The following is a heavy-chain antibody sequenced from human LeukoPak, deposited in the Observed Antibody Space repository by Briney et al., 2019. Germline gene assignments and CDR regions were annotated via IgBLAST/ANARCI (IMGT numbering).Heavy chain of an antibody. D-gene: IGHD4-17*01. V-gene: IGHV3-53*01. CDR3: ARETTVTTRALDY. CDR2: IYSGGST. Sequence: GGSLRLSCAASGFTVSSNYMSWVRQAPGEGLEWVSVIYSGGSTYYADSVKGRFTISRDNSKNTLYLQMNSLRAEDTAVYYCARETTVTTRALDYWGQGTLVTVSS. J-gene: IGHJ4*02. CDR1: GFTVSSNY.